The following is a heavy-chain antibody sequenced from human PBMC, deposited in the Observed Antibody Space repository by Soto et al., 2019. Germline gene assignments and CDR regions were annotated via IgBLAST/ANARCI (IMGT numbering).Heavy chain of an antibody. Sequence: PGGSLRLSCAASGFTFSDYYMSWIRQAPGKGLEWVSYISSSSSYTNYADSVKGRFTISRDNAKNSLYLQMNSLRAEDTAVYYCARRVDSSGYYYYFDYWGQGTLVTVSS. CDR1: GFTFSDYY. CDR2: ISSSSSYT. J-gene: IGHJ4*02. CDR3: ARRVDSSGYYYYFDY. V-gene: IGHV3-11*06. D-gene: IGHD3-22*01.